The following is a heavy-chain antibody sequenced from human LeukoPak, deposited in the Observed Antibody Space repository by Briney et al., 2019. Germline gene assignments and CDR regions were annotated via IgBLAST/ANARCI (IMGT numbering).Heavy chain of an antibody. CDR2: ISSSGSTI. V-gene: IGHV3-11*01. Sequence: GGSLRLSCAAFGFTYSDYYMSWIRQAPGKGLEWVSYISSSGSTIYYADSVKGRFTVSRDNAKTSLFLQMNSLRAEDTAVYYCARDLPYYDYVWGSYRYTDYFDYWGQGTLVTVSS. J-gene: IGHJ4*02. D-gene: IGHD3-16*02. CDR3: ARDLPYYDYVWGSYRYTDYFDY. CDR1: GFTYSDYY.